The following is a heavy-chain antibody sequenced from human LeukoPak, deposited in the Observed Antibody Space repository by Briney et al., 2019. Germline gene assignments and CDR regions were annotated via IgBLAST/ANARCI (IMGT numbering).Heavy chain of an antibody. CDR2: ISGSGGST. D-gene: IGHD2-2*01. V-gene: IGHV3-23*01. Sequence: GGSLRLSCAASGFTFSSYAMSWVRQAPGKGLEWVSAISGSGGSTYYADSVKGRFTISRDNSKNTLYLQMNSLRVEDTAVYYCAKGRSLCSSTSCYATDAFDIWGQGTMVTVSS. CDR1: GFTFSSYA. J-gene: IGHJ3*02. CDR3: AKGRSLCSSTSCYATDAFDI.